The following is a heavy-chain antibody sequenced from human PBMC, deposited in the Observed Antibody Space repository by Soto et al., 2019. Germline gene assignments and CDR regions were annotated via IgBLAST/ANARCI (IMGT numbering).Heavy chain of an antibody. CDR3: AGRRPSTKYSGYDLGKEYYYYYYMDV. CDR1: GFTFSSYG. J-gene: IGHJ6*03. V-gene: IGHV3-33*01. Sequence: QVQLVESGGGVVQPGRSLRLSCAASGFTFSSYGMHWVRQAPGKGLEWVAVIWYDGSNKYYADSVKGRFTISRDNSKNTLYLQMNSLRAEDTAVYYCAGRRPSTKYSGYDLGKEYYYYYYMDVWGKGTTVTVSS. D-gene: IGHD5-12*01. CDR2: IWYDGSNK.